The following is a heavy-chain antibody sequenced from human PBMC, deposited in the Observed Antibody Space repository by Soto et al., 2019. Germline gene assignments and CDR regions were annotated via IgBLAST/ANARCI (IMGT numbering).Heavy chain of an antibody. CDR1: GFTFNNYV. Sequence: PGGSLRLSCAASGFTFNNYVITWVRQAPGKGLEWISGISGSGGGPTYADSVKGRFTISRDNSKNTLYLQMNSLRAEDTALYYCAKCPSRNSCYGMRLDTWGQGTLVTVSS. D-gene: IGHD2-2*01. CDR2: ISGSGGGP. CDR3: AKCPSRNSCYGMRLDT. V-gene: IGHV3-23*01. J-gene: IGHJ5*02.